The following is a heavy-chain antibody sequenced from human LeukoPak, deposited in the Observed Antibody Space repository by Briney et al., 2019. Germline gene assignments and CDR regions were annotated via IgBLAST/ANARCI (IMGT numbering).Heavy chain of an antibody. Sequence: SETLSLTCAVSDYSISSGYYWGWIRQPAGKGLEWIGRIYTSGSTNYNPSLKSRVTISVDTSKNQFSLKLSSVTAADTAVYYCARVSPGYSSNNDYWGQGTLVTVSS. CDR1: DYSISSGYY. CDR3: ARVSPGYSSNNDY. J-gene: IGHJ4*02. V-gene: IGHV4-61*02. CDR2: IYTSGST. D-gene: IGHD6-13*01.